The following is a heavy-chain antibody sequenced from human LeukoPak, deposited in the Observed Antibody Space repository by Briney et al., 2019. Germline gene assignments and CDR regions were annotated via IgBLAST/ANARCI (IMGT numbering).Heavy chain of an antibody. CDR3: ARRIHDYGELDDAFDI. V-gene: IGHV1-2*02. D-gene: IGHD4-17*01. CDR1: GYTFTGYY. Sequence: ASVKVSCKASGYTFTGYYMHWVRPAPGQGLAWMGWINPNSGGTNYAQKFQGRVTMTRDTSISTAYMELSRLRSDDTAVYYCARRIHDYGELDDAFDIWGQGTMVTVSS. CDR2: INPNSGGT. J-gene: IGHJ3*02.